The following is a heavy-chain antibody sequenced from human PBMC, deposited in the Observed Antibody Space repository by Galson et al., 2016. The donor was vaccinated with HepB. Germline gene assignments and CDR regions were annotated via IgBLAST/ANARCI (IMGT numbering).Heavy chain of an antibody. CDR2: INHSGTT. D-gene: IGHD3-16*01. J-gene: IGHJ4*02. V-gene: IGHV4-34*01. CDR3: ARGHSYVWEFDY. CDR1: GVSINSGDYY. Sequence: SETLSLTCTVSGVSINSGDYYWNWFRLPPGKGLEWIGEINHSGTTNYNPSLKSRVTMTVDTSNNQVSLKLTSVTAADTAVYYCARGHSYVWEFDYRGQGTLVTVSS.